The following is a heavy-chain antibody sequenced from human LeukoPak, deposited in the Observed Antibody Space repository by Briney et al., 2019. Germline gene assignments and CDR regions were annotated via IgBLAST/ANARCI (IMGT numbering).Heavy chain of an antibody. J-gene: IGHJ5*02. Sequence: GGSLRLSCAASGFTFSSYAMHWVRQAPGKGLEWVAFIRYDGSNKYYADSVKGRFTISRDNSKNTLYLQMNSLRTEDTAVYYCAKDPYCSSTSCYNEAWFDPWGQGTLVTVSS. CDR3: AKDPYCSSTSCYNEAWFDP. CDR1: GFTFSSYA. V-gene: IGHV3-30*02. CDR2: IRYDGSNK. D-gene: IGHD2-2*02.